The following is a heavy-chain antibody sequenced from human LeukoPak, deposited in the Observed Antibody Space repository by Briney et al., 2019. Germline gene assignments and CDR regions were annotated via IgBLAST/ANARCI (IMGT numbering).Heavy chain of an antibody. CDR3: ARDPTTEPNIAYYFDF. D-gene: IGHD4-17*01. J-gene: IGHJ4*02. V-gene: IGHV4-34*01. Sequence: PSETQSLTCAVYGVSFSGYHWNWIRQFPGKGLEWIGEINDRGHTNYNPSLESRVTISVDTSKKQFSLKLNSVTAADTAVYYCARDPTTEPNIAYYFDFWGQGTLVTVSS. CDR1: GVSFSGYH. CDR2: INDRGHT.